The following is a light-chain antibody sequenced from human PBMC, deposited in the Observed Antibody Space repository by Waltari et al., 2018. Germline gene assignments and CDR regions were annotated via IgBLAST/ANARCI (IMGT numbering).Light chain of an antibody. CDR1: QRVTSIS. CDR2: GTS. J-gene: IGKJ4*01. V-gene: IGKV3-20*01. CDR3: QQYDGEVLT. Sequence: EIVLTQSPGTLSLSPGERATLSCRASQRVTSISLIWYQQKLGQAPRLLIYGTSSRATGIPDRFSGSGSGTDFTLTISRLGPEDFAVYYCQQYDGEVLTFGGGTKVEI.